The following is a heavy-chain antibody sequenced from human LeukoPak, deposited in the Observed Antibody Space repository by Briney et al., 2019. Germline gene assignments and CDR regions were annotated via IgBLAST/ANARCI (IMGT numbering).Heavy chain of an antibody. CDR2: IRGTGSAT. D-gene: IGHD1-26*01. CDR3: ANDGRSVGATGGFLDY. J-gene: IGHJ4*02. CDR1: GFTFSNYA. V-gene: IGHV3-23*01. Sequence: AGGSLRLSCAASGFTFSNYAMNWVRQAPGKGLEWVSGIRGTGSATYYADSVKGRFTTSRDNSKNTLYLQMNSLRAEDTAVYYCANDGRSVGATGGFLDYWGQGTLVTVSS.